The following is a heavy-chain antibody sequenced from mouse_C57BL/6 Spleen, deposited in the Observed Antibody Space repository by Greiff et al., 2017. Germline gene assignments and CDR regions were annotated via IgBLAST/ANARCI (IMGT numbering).Heavy chain of an antibody. CDR2: SNPSTGGT. CDR3: ARVDYDYPFAY. CDR1: GYSFTGYY. D-gene: IGHD2-4*01. V-gene: IGHV1-42*01. Sequence: EVQLQQSGPELVKPGASVKISCKASGYSFTGYYMNWVKQSPEKSLEWIGESNPSTGGTTYNQKFKAKATLTVDKSSSTAYMQLKSLTSEDSAVYYCARVDYDYPFAYWGQGTLVTVSA. J-gene: IGHJ3*01.